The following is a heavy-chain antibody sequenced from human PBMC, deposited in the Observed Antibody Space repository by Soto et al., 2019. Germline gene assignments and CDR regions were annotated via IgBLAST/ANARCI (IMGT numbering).Heavy chain of an antibody. CDR2: INHSGST. D-gene: IGHD3-16*02. CDR3: ARGALYDYIWGSYRQADAFDI. CDR1: GGSFSGYY. Sequence: QVQLQQWGAGLLKPSETLSLTCAVYGGSFSGYYWSWIRQPPGKGLEWIGEINHSGSTNYNPSLKSRVTISVDTSKNQFSLKLSSVTAADTAVYYCARGALYDYIWGSYRQADAFDIWGQGTMVTVSS. J-gene: IGHJ3*02. V-gene: IGHV4-34*01.